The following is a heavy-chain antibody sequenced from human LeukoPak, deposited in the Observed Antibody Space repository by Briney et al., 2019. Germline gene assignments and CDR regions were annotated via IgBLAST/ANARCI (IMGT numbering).Heavy chain of an antibody. V-gene: IGHV4-34*01. J-gene: IGHJ6*03. CDR2: INHSGST. Sequence: SETLSLTCAVYGGSFSGYYWSWIRQPPGKGLEWIGEINHSGSTNYNPSLKSRVTISVDTSKNQFSLKLSSVTAADTAVYYCARLTKNDSGSFRFGKKKRGYMDVWGKGTTVTISS. CDR1: GGSFSGYY. D-gene: IGHD3-10*01. CDR3: ARLTKNDSGSFRFGKKKRGYMDV.